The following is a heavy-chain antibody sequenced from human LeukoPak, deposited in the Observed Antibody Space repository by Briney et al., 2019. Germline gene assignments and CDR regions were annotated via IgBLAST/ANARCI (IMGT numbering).Heavy chain of an antibody. D-gene: IGHD5-18*01. V-gene: IGHV4-39*01. CDR3: ARGFWGYSYGRFDY. CDR1: DGSISSSSYY. CDR2: IYYSGST. Sequence: SETLSLTCSVSDGSISSSSYYWGWIRQPPGKGLEWIGSIYYSGSTYYNPSLKSRVTISVDTSKNQFSLKLSSVTAADTAVYYCARGFWGYSYGRFDYWGQGTLVTVSS. J-gene: IGHJ4*02.